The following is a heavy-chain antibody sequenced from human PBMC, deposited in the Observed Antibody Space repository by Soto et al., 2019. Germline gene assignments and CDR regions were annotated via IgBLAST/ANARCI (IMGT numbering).Heavy chain of an antibody. V-gene: IGHV4-38-2*01. D-gene: IGHD5-18*01. J-gene: IGHJ4*02. CDR2: IYHSGST. CDR1: GYSISSGYY. CDR3: ARVGIQPVGNPFDY. Sequence: SETLSLTCAVSGYSISSGYYWGWIRQPPGKGLEWIGSIYHSGSTYYNPSLKSRDTISVDTSKNQFSLKLSSVTAADTAVYYCARVGIQPVGNPFDYWGQGTLVTVSS.